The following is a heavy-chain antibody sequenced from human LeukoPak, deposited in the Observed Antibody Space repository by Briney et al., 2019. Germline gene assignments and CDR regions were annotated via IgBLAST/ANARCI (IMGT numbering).Heavy chain of an antibody. D-gene: IGHD2-2*01. V-gene: IGHV3-7*01. CDR3: ARVRGGYCSSTSCSHGMDY. CDR1: GFTFSSYW. CDR2: IKQDGSEK. J-gene: IGHJ4*02. Sequence: GGSLRLSCAASGFTFSSYWMGWVRQAPGKGLEWVANIKQDGSEKDYVDSVKGRFTISRDNAKNSLYLQMNSLRAEDTAVYYCARVRGGYCSSTSCSHGMDYWGQGTLVTVSS.